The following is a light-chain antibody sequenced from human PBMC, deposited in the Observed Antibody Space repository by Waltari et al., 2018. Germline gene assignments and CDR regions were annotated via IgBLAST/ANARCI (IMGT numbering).Light chain of an antibody. CDR1: QSVSSSY. J-gene: IGKJ5*01. V-gene: IGKV3-20*01. CDR2: GAS. CDR3: QYADTALIT. Sequence: EIALTQSPGTLSLSPGERATLSCRASQSVSSSYLAWYHHKPCQAPRLLIYGASNSATSIPDRISGSGSGTDFTITINRLEPEDFAVYSCQYADTALITFGQGTRLEIK.